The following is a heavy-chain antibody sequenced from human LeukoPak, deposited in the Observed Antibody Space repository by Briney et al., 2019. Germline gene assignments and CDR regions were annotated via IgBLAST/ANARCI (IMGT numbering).Heavy chain of an antibody. CDR2: ISAYNGNT. CDR3: ARDFPSTGYYPFFDY. J-gene: IGHJ4*02. V-gene: IGHV1-18*01. D-gene: IGHD3-9*01. Sequence: GASVKVSCKASGYTFTSYGISWVRQAPGQGLEWMGWISAYNGNTNYAQKLQGRVTMTTDTSTSTAYMELRSLRSDDTAVYYCARDFPSTGYYPFFDYWGQGTLVTVSS. CDR1: GYTFTSYG.